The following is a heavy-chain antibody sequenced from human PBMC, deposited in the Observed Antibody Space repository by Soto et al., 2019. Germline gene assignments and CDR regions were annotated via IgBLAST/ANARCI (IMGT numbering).Heavy chain of an antibody. CDR3: ARTSRPNCSGGTCYFHC. Sequence: EVQLVESGGGLVQPGGSLRLSCAASGVTVTDSYMNWVRQAPGKGLEWVSVIYSGGSTSYADSVKGRFAISRDNSKNTLYLQMNSLRAEDTAVYYCARTSRPNCSGGTCYFHCWGQGTLVTVSS. D-gene: IGHD2-15*01. V-gene: IGHV3-66*01. CDR1: GVTVTDSY. J-gene: IGHJ4*02. CDR2: IYSGGST.